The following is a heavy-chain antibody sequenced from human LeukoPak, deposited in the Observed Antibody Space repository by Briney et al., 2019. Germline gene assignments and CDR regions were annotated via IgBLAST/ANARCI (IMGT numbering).Heavy chain of an antibody. D-gene: IGHD1-26*01. Sequence: GGSLRLSCAASGFAFSDYYMSWIRQAPGKGLEWVSYISSSGSTIYYADSVKGRFTTSRDNAKNSLYLQMNSLRAEDTAVYYCARAYSETYGLGYYYMDVWGKGTTVTISS. J-gene: IGHJ6*03. CDR2: ISSSGSTI. CDR3: ARAYSETYGLGYYYMDV. CDR1: GFAFSDYY. V-gene: IGHV3-11*04.